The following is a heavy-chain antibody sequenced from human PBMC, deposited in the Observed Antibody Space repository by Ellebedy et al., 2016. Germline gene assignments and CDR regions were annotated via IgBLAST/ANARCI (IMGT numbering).Heavy chain of an antibody. J-gene: IGHJ4*02. V-gene: IGHV1-46*01. CDR1: GYTFISYY. CDR3: ARGRVAVTGTVGDY. Sequence: ASVKVSCKASGYTFISYYMHWVRQAPGQGLEWMGLINPNGGSTNYAQRFQGRVTMTRDTSTSTVYMDLSSLRSEDTAMYYCARGRVAVTGTVGDYWGQGTLVTVSS. D-gene: IGHD6-19*01. CDR2: INPNGGST.